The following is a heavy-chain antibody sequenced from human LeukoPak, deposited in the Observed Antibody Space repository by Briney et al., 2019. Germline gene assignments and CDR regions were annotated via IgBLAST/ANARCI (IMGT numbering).Heavy chain of an antibody. D-gene: IGHD2-15*01. CDR2: IKSKTDGGTT. J-gene: IGHJ4*02. CDR3: TTSGGRRGDHY. CDR1: GFTFSSYS. Sequence: GGSLRLSCAASGFTFSSYSMNWVRQAPGKGLEWVGRIKSKTDGGTTDYAAPVKGRFTISRDDSKNTLYLQMNSLKTEDTAVYYCTTSGGRRGDHYWGQGTLVTVSS. V-gene: IGHV3-15*01.